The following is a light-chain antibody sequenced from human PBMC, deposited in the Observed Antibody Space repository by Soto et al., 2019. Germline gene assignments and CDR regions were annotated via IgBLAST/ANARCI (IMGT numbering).Light chain of an antibody. Sequence: QSALTQPATVSGSPGQSITLSCTGTSSDVGGYNYVSWYQHHPGKAPKLMIYEVSNRPSGISHRFSGSKSGNTASLTISGLRAEDDADYYCSSYTRQYTPSYVFGTGTKVTVL. CDR1: SSDVGGYNY. V-gene: IGLV2-14*01. CDR3: SSYTRQYTPSYV. J-gene: IGLJ1*01. CDR2: EVS.